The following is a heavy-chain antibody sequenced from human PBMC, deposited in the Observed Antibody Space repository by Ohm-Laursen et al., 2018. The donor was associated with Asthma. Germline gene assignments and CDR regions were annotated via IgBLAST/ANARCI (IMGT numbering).Heavy chain of an antibody. D-gene: IGHD3-16*02. CDR2: GGSYYDGGLK. J-gene: IGHJ4*02. CDR3: AKTRDDYVWGSYRSGHFDN. CDR1: GFTFRSYA. Sequence: RSLRLSCAASGFTFRSYAMHWVRQAPGKGLEWVAVGGSYYDGGLKYYADSVNGRFTVSRDDSKNTLSLQMNSLRAEDTAVYYCAKTRDDYVWGSYRSGHFDNWGQGTLVTVSS. V-gene: IGHV3-30-3*02.